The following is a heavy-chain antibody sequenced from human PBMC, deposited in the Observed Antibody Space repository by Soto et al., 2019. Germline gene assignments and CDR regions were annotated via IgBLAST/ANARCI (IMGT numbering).Heavy chain of an antibody. V-gene: IGHV5-51*01. J-gene: IGHJ6*03. CDR1: GYSFTSYW. CDR2: IYPGDSDT. D-gene: IGHD6-19*01. Sequence: PGESLKLSCTGSGYSFTSYWIGWVRQMPGKGLEWMGIIYPGDSDTRYSPSFQGQVTISADKSISTAYLQWSSLKASDTAMYYCARTPSYSSVWYYYYYMDVWGKGTTVTVSS. CDR3: ARTPSYSSVWYYYYYMDV.